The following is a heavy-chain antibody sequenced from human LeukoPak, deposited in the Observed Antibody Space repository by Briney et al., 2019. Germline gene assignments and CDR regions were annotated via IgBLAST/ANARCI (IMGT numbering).Heavy chain of an antibody. CDR2: IKQDGSEK. D-gene: IGHD2-15*01. CDR1: GFTFSSYW. V-gene: IGHV3-7*01. Sequence: GGSLRLSCAASGFTFSSYWMCWVRQAPGKGLEWVANIKQDGSEKYYVDSVKGRFTISRGNAKNSLYLQMNSLRAEDTAVYYCARDHPPYCSGGSCWPSGHWGQGTLVTVSS. J-gene: IGHJ4*02. CDR3: ARDHPPYCSGGSCWPSGH.